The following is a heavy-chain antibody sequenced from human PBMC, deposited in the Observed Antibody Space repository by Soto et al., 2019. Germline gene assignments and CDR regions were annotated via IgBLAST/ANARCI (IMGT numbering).Heavy chain of an antibody. Sequence: GGSLRLSCAASGFTFSSYWMSWVRQAPGKGLEWVANIKQDGSEKYYVDSVKGRFTSYRDNDKNSLYLKMNSLRAAATAVYYSARADDTAMVDYWGQGTLVTVSS. CDR1: GFTFSSYW. V-gene: IGHV3-7*03. CDR3: ARADDTAMVDY. J-gene: IGHJ4*02. CDR2: IKQDGSEK. D-gene: IGHD5-18*01.